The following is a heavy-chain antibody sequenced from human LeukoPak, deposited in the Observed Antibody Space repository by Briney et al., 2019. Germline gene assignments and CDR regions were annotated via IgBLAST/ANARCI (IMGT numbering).Heavy chain of an antibody. Sequence: PGGSLRLSCAASGFTFSDYYMSWIRQAPGKGLEWVSYISSSGSTIYYADSVKGRFTISGDNAKNSLYLQMNSLRAEDTAVYYCATSGIAAAGAYFDYWGQGTLVTVSS. CDR3: ATSGIAAAGAYFDY. CDR2: ISSSGSTI. CDR1: GFTFSDYY. D-gene: IGHD6-13*01. J-gene: IGHJ4*02. V-gene: IGHV3-11*04.